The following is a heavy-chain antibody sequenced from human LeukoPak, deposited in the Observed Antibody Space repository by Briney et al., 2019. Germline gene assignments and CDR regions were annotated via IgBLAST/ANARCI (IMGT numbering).Heavy chain of an antibody. CDR1: GFTFSSYA. V-gene: IGHV3-23*01. D-gene: IGHD2-15*01. CDR2: ISGSGGST. J-gene: IGHJ5*02. CDR3: AKDLNWCSGGSCYYSWFDP. Sequence: GSLSLSCAASGFTFSSYAMSWVRQAPGKGLEWVSAISGSGGSTYYADSVKGRFTISRDNSKNTLYLQMNSLRAEDTAVYYCAKDLNWCSGGSCYYSWFDPWGQGTLVTVSS.